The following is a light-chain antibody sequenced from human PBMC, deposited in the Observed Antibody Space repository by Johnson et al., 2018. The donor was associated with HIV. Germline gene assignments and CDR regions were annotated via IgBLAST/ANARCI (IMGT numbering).Light chain of an antibody. CDR1: NSNIGNNY. J-gene: IGLJ1*01. CDR2: DNY. Sequence: QSVLTQPPSVSAAPGQKVTISCSGSNSNIGNNYVSWYQHLPGTAPKLLIYDNYKRPSGIPDRFSGSKSGTSATLGITGLQTGDEADYYCCTWDRSLSAGGVFGTGTKVTVL. CDR3: CTWDRSLSAGGV. V-gene: IGLV1-51*01.